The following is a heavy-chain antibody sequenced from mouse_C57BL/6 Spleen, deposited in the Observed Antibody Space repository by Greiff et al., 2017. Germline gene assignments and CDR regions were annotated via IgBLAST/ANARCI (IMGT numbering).Heavy chain of an antibody. Sequence: EVQGVESGGGLVKPGGSLKLSCAASGFTFSDYGMHWVRQAPEKGLEWVAYISSGSSTIYYADTVKGRFTISRDNAKNTLFVPMTSLRSEATAMYYCASGYYVSSCKYAMDFWGQGTSVTVSS. CDR3: ASGYYVSSCKYAMDF. J-gene: IGHJ4*01. CDR1: GFTFSDYG. D-gene: IGHD1-1*01. CDR2: ISSGSSTI. V-gene: IGHV5-17*01.